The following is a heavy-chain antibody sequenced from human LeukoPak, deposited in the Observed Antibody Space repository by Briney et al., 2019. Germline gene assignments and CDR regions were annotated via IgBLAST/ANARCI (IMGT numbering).Heavy chain of an antibody. CDR3: ASCPYGSGSYLVVL. CDR2: IIPIFGTA. Sequence: SVKVSCKASGGTFSSYAISWVRQAPGQGLEWMGGIIPIFGTANYAQKFQGRVTITADKSTSTAYMELSSLRSEDTAVYYCASCPYGSGSYLVVLWGQGTLVTVSS. J-gene: IGHJ4*02. V-gene: IGHV1-69*06. D-gene: IGHD3-10*01. CDR1: GGTFSSYA.